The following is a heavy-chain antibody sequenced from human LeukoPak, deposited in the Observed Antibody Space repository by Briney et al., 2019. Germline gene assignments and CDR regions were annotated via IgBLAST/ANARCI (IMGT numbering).Heavy chain of an antibody. CDR1: GGSISTYY. CDR2: IYYSGST. Sequence: SETLSLTCTVSGGSISTYYWSWIRQPPGKGLEWIGYIYYSGSTYYNPSLKSRVTISVDTSKNQFSLKLSSVTAADTAVYYCARITHYYDSSGTGEQFDYWGQGTLVTVSS. D-gene: IGHD3-22*01. V-gene: IGHV4-59*12. J-gene: IGHJ4*02. CDR3: ARITHYYDSSGTGEQFDY.